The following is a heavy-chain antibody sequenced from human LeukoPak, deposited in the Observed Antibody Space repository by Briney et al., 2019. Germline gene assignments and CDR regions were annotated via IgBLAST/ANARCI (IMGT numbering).Heavy chain of an antibody. V-gene: IGHV4-59*11. J-gene: IGHJ5*02. CDR2: IYYSGSS. CDR3: ARLYDSSGYTNWLDP. D-gene: IGHD3-22*01. Sequence: SETLSLTCTVSGGSISSHYWSWIRQPPGKGLEWIGYIYYSGSSKYNPSLKSRVTISVETSKNQFSLKLSSVTAADRAVYYCARLYDSSGYTNWLDPWGQGTLVT. CDR1: GGSISSHY.